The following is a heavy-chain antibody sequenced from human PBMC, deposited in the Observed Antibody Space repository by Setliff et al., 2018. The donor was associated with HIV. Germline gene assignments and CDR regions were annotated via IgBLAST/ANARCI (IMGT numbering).Heavy chain of an antibody. J-gene: IGHJ4*02. CDR3: ARAYDILTGYYDY. CDR1: GYTFTSYG. D-gene: IGHD3-9*01. V-gene: IGHV1-18*01. Sequence: ASVKVSCKASGYTFTSYGLNWVRQAPGQGLEWMGWISVYNGYTKYAQKVQDRVTLTTDTSTSTAYMELRSLRFDDTAVYYCARAYDILTGYYDYWGQGTLVTVSS. CDR2: ISVYNGYT.